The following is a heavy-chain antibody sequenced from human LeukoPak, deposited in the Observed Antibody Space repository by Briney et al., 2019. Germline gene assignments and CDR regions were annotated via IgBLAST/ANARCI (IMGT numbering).Heavy chain of an antibody. J-gene: IGHJ4*02. CDR1: GFTFSDYY. CDR2: ISSSGSTI. Sequence: GGSLRLSCAASGFTFSDYYMSWIRQAPGKGLEWVSYISSSGSTIYYADSVKGRFTISRDNAKNSLYLQMNSLRAEDTAVYYCAKDLRVSLVVGLNDYWGQGTLVTVSS. V-gene: IGHV3-11*01. D-gene: IGHD1-26*01. CDR3: AKDLRVSLVVGLNDY.